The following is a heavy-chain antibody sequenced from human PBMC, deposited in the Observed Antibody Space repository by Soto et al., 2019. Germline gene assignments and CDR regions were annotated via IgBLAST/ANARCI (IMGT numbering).Heavy chain of an antibody. CDR1: RGSISSYY. D-gene: IGHD3-16*02. CDR3: ARSRGLGEVSHYFHY. Sequence: SETLSLSCTVSRGSISSYYWSWIRQPPGKGLEWIGYISYSGNTNYNASLKSRVTISVDTSTNQFSLRVTSVTAADTAVYYCARSRGLGEVSHYFHYRGQGALVTVSS. V-gene: IGHV4-59*01. J-gene: IGHJ4*02. CDR2: ISYSGNT.